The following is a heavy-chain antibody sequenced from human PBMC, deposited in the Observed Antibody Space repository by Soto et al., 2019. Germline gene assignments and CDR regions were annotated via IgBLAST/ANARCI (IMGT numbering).Heavy chain of an antibody. Sequence: YCKASVYTFTSYGITWVQTATCQVLDWMGWIIAYNGNTNYAQKLQGRVTMTTDTSTSTAYMELRSLRSDDTALYYWTRPAARNADESDYWGQGTRVTGSA. J-gene: IGHJ4*02. CDR1: VYTFTSYG. V-gene: IGHV1-18*01. CDR2: IIAYNGNT. CDR3: TRPAARNADESDY. D-gene: IGHD1-1*01.